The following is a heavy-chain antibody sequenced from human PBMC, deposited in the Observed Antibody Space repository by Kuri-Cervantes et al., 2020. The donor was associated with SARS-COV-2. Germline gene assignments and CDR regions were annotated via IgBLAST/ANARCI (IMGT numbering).Heavy chain of an antibody. V-gene: IGHV4-61*02. CDR3: ARVVPAADEGLYYYYMDV. D-gene: IGHD2-2*01. CDR1: RGSMSSSSYY. J-gene: IGHJ6*03. CDR2: IYTSGST. Sequence: SETLSLTCTVARGSMSSSSYYWGWIRQPAGKGLEWIGRIYTSGSTNYNPSLKSRVTMSVDTSKNQFSLKLSSVTAADTAVYYCARVVPAADEGLYYYYMDVWGKGTTVTVSS.